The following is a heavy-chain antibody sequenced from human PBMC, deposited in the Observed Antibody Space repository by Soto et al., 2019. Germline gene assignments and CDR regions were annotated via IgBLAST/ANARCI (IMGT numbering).Heavy chain of an antibody. D-gene: IGHD5-12*01. J-gene: IGHJ4*02. CDR1: GGSFSGYY. Sequence: QVQLQQWGAGLLKPSETLSLTCAVYGGSFSGYYWSWIRQPPGKGLEWIGEINHSGRTNYSPTLKRCDTISIDTAKNQFSPDLSSVTAAYTAVYYCARGRSVRGYSNWGQGPQVTVS. V-gene: IGHV4-34*01. CDR2: INHSGRT. CDR3: ARGRSVRGYSN.